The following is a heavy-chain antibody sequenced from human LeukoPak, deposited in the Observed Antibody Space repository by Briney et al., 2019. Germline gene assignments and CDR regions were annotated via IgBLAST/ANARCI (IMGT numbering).Heavy chain of an antibody. V-gene: IGHV3-23*01. CDR2: ISGSGGST. J-gene: IGHJ4*02. CDR1: GITLSNYG. CDR3: AKRGVVIRVILVGFHKEAYYFDS. D-gene: IGHD3-22*01. Sequence: PAGSMRLSCAVSGITLSNYGMSWDRQAPGKGLEWVAGISGSGGSTNYADSVKGRFTISRDNPKNTLFLQMKSLRAEETAVYFCAKRGVVIRVILVGFHKEAYYFDSWGQGALVTVSS.